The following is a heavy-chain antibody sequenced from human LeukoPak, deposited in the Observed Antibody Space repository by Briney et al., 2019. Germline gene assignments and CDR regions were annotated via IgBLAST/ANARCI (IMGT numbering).Heavy chain of an antibody. V-gene: IGHV3-7*05. CDR3: TRDSQSPRIYSVDH. J-gene: IGHJ4*02. CDR1: GVTSSNYW. Sequence: GGSLRLSCVASGVTSSNYWLSWVRQAPGKGPEWVASTNQDGRAKYYVDSVKGRFTISRDNARNSLYLKMNSLRAEDTAIYTCTRDSQSPRIYSVDHWGQGTLVTVSS. D-gene: IGHD3-10*01. CDR2: TNQDGRAK.